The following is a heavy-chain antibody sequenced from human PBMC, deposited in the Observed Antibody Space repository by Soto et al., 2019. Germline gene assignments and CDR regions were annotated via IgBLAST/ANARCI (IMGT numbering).Heavy chain of an antibody. CDR3: AKDPRWGYQRDIVVVVAALGH. D-gene: IGHD2-15*01. J-gene: IGHJ4*02. CDR1: GFTFSSYA. CDR2: ISGSGGST. V-gene: IGHV3-23*01. Sequence: SLRISCAASGFTFSSYAMSWVRQAPGKGLEWVSAISGSGGSTYYADSVKGRFTISRDNSKNTLYLQMNSLRAEDTAVYYCAKDPRWGYQRDIVVVVAALGHWGQGTLVTVSS.